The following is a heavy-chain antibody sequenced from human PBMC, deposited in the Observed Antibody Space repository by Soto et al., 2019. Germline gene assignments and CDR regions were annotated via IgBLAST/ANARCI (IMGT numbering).Heavy chain of an antibody. V-gene: IGHV3-23*01. J-gene: IGHJ6*02. CDR1: GFTFSSYA. Sequence: GGSLRLSCAASGFTFSSYAMSWVRQAPGKGLEWVSAISGSGGSTYYADSVKGRFTISRDNSKNTLYLQMNSLRAEDTAVYYCAKGAAAGRRERKYYYGMDVWGQGTTVTVSS. D-gene: IGHD6-13*01. CDR3: AKGAAAGRRERKYYYGMDV. CDR2: ISGSGGST.